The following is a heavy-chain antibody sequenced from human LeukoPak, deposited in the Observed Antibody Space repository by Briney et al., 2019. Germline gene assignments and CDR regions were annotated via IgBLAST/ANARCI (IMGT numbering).Heavy chain of an antibody. V-gene: IGHV3-23*01. J-gene: IGHJ4*02. Sequence: KTGGSLRLSCAASGFTFSNYAMSWVRQAPGKGLEWVSTLSGSGGRIYYADSVKGRFTISRDNSKNTLYLQINSLRAEDTAVYYCVSSMVSIERFFNSWGQGTLVTVSS. CDR1: GFTFSNYA. CDR3: VSSMVSIERFFNS. CDR2: LSGSGGRI. D-gene: IGHD4/OR15-4a*01.